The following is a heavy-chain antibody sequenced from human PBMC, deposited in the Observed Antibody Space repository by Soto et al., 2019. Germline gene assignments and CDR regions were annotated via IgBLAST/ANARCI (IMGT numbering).Heavy chain of an antibody. V-gene: IGHV1-8*01. CDR3: ARGGDYDFWSGLNWFDP. J-gene: IGHJ5*02. CDR2: MNPNSGNT. CDR1: GYTFTSYD. Sequence: ASVKVSCKASGYTFTSYDINWVRQATGQGLEWMGWMNPNSGNTGYAEKFQGRVTMTRNTAINTAYMELSSLTSEDTAVYYCARGGDYDFWSGLNWFDPWGQGTLVTVSS. D-gene: IGHD3-3*01.